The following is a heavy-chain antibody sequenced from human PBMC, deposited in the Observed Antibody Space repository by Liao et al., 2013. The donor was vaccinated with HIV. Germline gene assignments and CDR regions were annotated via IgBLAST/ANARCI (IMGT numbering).Heavy chain of an antibody. J-gene: IGHJ3*01. Sequence: QVQLQQWGAGLLKPSETLSLTCAVYGGSFSDYYWSWIRQPPGKGLEWIGYIYFSGSMFYNPSLKSRLTISEDTSKDQFSLRLTSVTAADTAVYYCARWSNGRFGARDAFDVWGQGTVVTVSS. V-gene: IGHV4-34*01. CDR2: IYFSGSM. CDR1: GGSFSDYY. D-gene: IGHD3-3*01. CDR3: ARWSNGRFGARDAFDV.